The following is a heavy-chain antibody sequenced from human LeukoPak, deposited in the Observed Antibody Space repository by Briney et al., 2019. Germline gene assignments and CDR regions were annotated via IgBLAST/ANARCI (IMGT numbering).Heavy chain of an antibody. Sequence: SETLSLTCAVYGGSFSGYYWSWIRQPPGKGLEWIGEINHSGSTNYNPSLKSRVTISVDTSKNQFSLKLSSVTAADTAVYYCARESSYYYDSSGFDYWGQGTLVTVSS. V-gene: IGHV4-34*01. CDR2: INHSGST. CDR1: GGSFSGYY. J-gene: IGHJ4*02. CDR3: ARESSYYYDSSGFDY. D-gene: IGHD3-22*01.